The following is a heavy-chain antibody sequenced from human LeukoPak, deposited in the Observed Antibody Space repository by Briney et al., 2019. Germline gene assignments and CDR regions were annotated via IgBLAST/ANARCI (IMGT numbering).Heavy chain of an antibody. Sequence: ASVKVSCKASGYTFTGYYMHWVRPAPGQGLEWMGWINPNSGDTNYAQKFQGRVTMTRDTSISTAYMELSRLRSDDTAVYYCAREPNDSTLMGYFDPWGQGTLVSVSS. V-gene: IGHV1-2*02. CDR1: GYTFTGYY. D-gene: IGHD2-2*01. CDR2: INPNSGDT. J-gene: IGHJ5*02. CDR3: AREPNDSTLMGYFDP.